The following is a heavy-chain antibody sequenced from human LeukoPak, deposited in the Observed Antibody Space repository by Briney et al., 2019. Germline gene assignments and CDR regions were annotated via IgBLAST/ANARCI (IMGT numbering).Heavy chain of an antibody. V-gene: IGHV3-74*01. J-gene: IGHJ4*02. CDR1: GFTFSSYW. D-gene: IGHD6-13*01. CDR3: ARESLAAAATFDY. CDR2: INSDESST. Sequence: GGSLRLSCAASGFTFSSYWMHWVRQAPGKGLVWVSRINSDESSTTYADSVKDRFIISRDNAKNTLYLQMNSLRAEDTAVYYCARESLAAAATFDYWGQGTLVTVSS.